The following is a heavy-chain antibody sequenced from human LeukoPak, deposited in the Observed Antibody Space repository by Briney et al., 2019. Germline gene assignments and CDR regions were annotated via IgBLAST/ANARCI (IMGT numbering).Heavy chain of an antibody. CDR1: GGTFSSYA. CDR2: IIPIFGTA. D-gene: IGHD6-19*01. V-gene: IGHV1-69*01. J-gene: IGHJ4*02. CDR3: ARDRRTYSSGWYDC. Sequence: GASVKVSCKASGGTFSSYAISWVRQAPGQGLERMGGIIPIFGTANYAQKFQGRVTITADESTSTAYMELSSLRSEDTAVYYCARDRRTYSSGWYDCWGQGTLVTVSS.